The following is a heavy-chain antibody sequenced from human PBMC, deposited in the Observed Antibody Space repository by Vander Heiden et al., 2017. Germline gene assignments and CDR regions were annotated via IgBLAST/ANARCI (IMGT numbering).Heavy chain of an antibody. CDR2: ISWNSGSI. CDR3: AKDSRYDSSGSFDY. V-gene: IGHV3-9*01. CDR1: GFTFAEYA. J-gene: IGHJ4*02. D-gene: IGHD3-22*01. Sequence: EVQLVESGGGLVQPGRSLRLSCAASGFTFAEYAMHWVLQAPGKGLEWVSGISWNSGSIGYADSVKGRFTISRDNAKNSLYLQMNSLRAEDTALFYCAKDSRYDSSGSFDYWGQGTLVTVSS.